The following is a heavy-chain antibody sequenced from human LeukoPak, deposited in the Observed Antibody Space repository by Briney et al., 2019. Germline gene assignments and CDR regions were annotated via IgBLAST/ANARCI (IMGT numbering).Heavy chain of an antibody. D-gene: IGHD1-14*01. CDR1: GFTFSSYS. CDR2: ISYDGSNK. Sequence: GGSLRLSCAASGFTFSSYSMHWVRQAPGKGLEWVAVISYDGSNKYYADSVKGRFTISRDNSKNTLYLQMNSLRAEDTAVYYCASPVFFDIWGQGTMVTVSS. CDR3: ASPVFFDI. V-gene: IGHV3-30*03. J-gene: IGHJ3*02.